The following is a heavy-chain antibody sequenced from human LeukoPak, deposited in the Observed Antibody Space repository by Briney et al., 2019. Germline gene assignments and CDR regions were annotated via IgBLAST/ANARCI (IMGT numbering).Heavy chain of an antibody. CDR2: IRYDGSNK. CDR1: GFTFSNYD. CDR3: AKDYGDYYYYYMDV. J-gene: IGHJ6*03. Sequence: GGSLRLSCAASGFTFSNYDMHWVRQAPGKGLEWVAFIRYDGSNKYYADSVKGRFTISRDNSKNTLYLQMNSLRAEDTAVYYCAKDYGDYYYYYMDVWGKGTTVTVSS. D-gene: IGHD4-17*01. V-gene: IGHV3-30*02.